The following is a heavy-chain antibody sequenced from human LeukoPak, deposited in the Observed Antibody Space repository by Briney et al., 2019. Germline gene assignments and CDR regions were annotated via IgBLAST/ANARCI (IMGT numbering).Heavy chain of an antibody. V-gene: IGHV3-30*18. Sequence: GRSLRLSCAASGFTFSSYGMHWVRQAPGKGLEWVAVISYDGSNKYYADSVKGRFTISRDNSKNTLYLQMNSLRAEGTAVYYCAKDREQRKYYFDYWGQGTLVTVSS. D-gene: IGHD6-25*01. J-gene: IGHJ4*02. CDR2: ISYDGSNK. CDR1: GFTFSSYG. CDR3: AKDREQRKYYFDY.